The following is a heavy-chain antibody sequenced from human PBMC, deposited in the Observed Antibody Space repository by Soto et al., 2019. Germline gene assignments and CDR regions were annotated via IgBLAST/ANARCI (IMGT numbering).Heavy chain of an antibody. CDR1: VGSISSYY. J-gene: IGHJ3*02. CDR3: ARGRIRFLEWLYTFDI. CDR2: IYYSGST. Sequence: PSGTLSLTCTVSVGSISSYYWSWIRQTPGKGLEWIGYIYYSGSTNYNPSLKSRVTISVDTSKNQFSLKLSSVTAADTAVYYCARGRIRFLEWLYTFDIWGQGTMVTVSS. D-gene: IGHD3-3*01. V-gene: IGHV4-59*01.